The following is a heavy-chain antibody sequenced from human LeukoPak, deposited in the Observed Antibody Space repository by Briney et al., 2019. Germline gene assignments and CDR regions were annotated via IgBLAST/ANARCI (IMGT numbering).Heavy chain of an antibody. CDR1: GFTFSSYG. Sequence: GGSLRLSCAASGFTFSSYGMHWVRQAPGKGLEWVAVIWYDGSNKYYADSVKGRFTISRDNSKNTLYLQMNSLRAEDTAVYHCARGDSSGAFDYWGQGTLVTVSS. V-gene: IGHV3-33*01. D-gene: IGHD6-19*01. CDR3: ARGDSSGAFDY. J-gene: IGHJ4*02. CDR2: IWYDGSNK.